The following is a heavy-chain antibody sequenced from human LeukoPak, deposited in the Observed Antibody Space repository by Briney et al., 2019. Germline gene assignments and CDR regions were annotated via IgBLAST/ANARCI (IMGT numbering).Heavy chain of an antibody. J-gene: IGHJ5*02. CDR3: ARGQSGTGTTFNWFDP. D-gene: IGHD1-7*01. CDR1: GGTFSSYA. Sequence: SVKVSCKASGGTFSSYAISWVRQAPGQGLEWMGGIIPIFGTANYAQKFQGRVTITTDESTSTAYMELSSLGSEDTAVYYCARGQSGTGTTFNWFDPWGQGTLVTVSS. CDR2: IIPIFGTA. V-gene: IGHV1-69*05.